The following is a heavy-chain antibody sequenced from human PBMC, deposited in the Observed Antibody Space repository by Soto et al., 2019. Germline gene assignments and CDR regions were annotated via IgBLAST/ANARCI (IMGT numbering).Heavy chain of an antibody. CDR1: GGTFSSYA. D-gene: IGHD3-22*01. Sequence: QVQLVQSGAEVKKPGSSVKVSCKASGGTFSSYAISWVRQAPGQGLEWMGGSIPIFGTANYAQKFQGRVTITANESTTTAYRELSSLRSEDTAVYSWASSRYYYDSSGYYFYFDYWGQGTLVTVSS. J-gene: IGHJ4*02. CDR2: SIPIFGTA. V-gene: IGHV1-69*01. CDR3: ASSRYYYDSSGYYFYFDY.